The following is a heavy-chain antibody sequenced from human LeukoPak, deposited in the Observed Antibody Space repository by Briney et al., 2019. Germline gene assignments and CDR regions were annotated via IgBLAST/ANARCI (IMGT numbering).Heavy chain of an antibody. Sequence: PGGSLRLSCLASEFTLSSYVMHWVRQAPGKGLEYVSAISNNGGNTYYADSVKGRFTISRDNSKNTLYLQMNSLRPEDTAVYYCVRSVTTLSDFHNWGQGTLVTVSS. CDR3: VRSVTTLSDFHN. D-gene: IGHD4-17*01. CDR1: EFTLSSYV. J-gene: IGHJ4*02. V-gene: IGHV3-64D*09. CDR2: ISNNGGNT.